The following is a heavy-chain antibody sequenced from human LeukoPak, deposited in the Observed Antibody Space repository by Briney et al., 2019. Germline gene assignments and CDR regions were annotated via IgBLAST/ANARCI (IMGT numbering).Heavy chain of an antibody. V-gene: IGHV3-30*02. D-gene: IGHD4-17*01. J-gene: IGHJ4*02. Sequence: GGSLRLSCAASGFTFNTYGMDWVRQAPGKGLDWVAFIRHDGSDKYYADSVKGRFTISRDNSKNTLYLQMNSLRAEDTAVYYCAKEKKVTTSFDFGDYWGQGTLVTVSS. CDR3: AKEKKVTTSFDFGDY. CDR1: GFTFNTYG. CDR2: IRHDGSDK.